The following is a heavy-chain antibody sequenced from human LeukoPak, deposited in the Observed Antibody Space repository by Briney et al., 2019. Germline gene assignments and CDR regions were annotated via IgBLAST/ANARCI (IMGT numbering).Heavy chain of an antibody. J-gene: IGHJ3*02. Sequence: GSGPTLVKPTQTLTLTCTFSGLSLSTSGVGVGWIRQPPGKALEWLALIYWNDDKRYSPSLRSRVTITRDTSKNQVVLTMTNMDPVDTATYYCARLHLMNNAFDIWGQGTMVTVSS. CDR3: ARLHLMNNAFDI. V-gene: IGHV2-5*01. CDR1: GLSLSTSGVG. D-gene: IGHD3-16*01. CDR2: IYWNDDK.